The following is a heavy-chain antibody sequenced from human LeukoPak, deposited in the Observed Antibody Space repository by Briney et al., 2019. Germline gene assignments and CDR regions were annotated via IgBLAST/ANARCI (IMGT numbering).Heavy chain of an antibody. CDR1: GFTISNYW. J-gene: IGHJ4*02. Sequence: PGGSLRLSCVASGFTISNYWMHWVRQAPGKGLAWVSRINSDGSITTYADSVKGRFTISRDNAKNTMYLQMNSLRDEDTAVYYCATLLPGVWGQGTLVTVSS. CDR2: INSDGSIT. V-gene: IGHV3-74*01. CDR3: ATLLPGV. D-gene: IGHD1-26*01.